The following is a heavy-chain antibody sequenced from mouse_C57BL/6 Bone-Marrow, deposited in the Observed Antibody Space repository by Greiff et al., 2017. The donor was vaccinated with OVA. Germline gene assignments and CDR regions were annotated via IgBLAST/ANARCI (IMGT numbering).Heavy chain of an antibody. CDR3: ASETAQVPFAY. CDR1: GFSLTSYG. V-gene: IGHV2-6*01. Sequence: VKLMESGPGLVAPSQSLSITCTVSGFSLTSYGVDWVRQSPGKGLEWLGVIWGVGSTNYNSALKSRLSISKDNSKSQVFLKMNSLQTDDTAMYYCASETAQVPFAYWGQGTLVTVSA. D-gene: IGHD3-2*02. CDR2: IWGVGST. J-gene: IGHJ3*01.